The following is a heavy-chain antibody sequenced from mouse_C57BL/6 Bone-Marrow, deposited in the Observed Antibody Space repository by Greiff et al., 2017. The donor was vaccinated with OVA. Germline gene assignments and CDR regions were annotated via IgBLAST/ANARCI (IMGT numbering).Heavy chain of an antibody. CDR1: GFTFSDYY. Sequence: EVKLQESEGGLVQPGSSMKLSCTASGFTFSDYYMAWVRQVPEKGLEWVANINYDGSSTYYLDSLKSRFIISRDNAKNILYLQMSSLKSEDTATYYCARDPHYYGSSWYFDVWGTGTTVTVSS. CDR2: INYDGSST. J-gene: IGHJ1*03. V-gene: IGHV5-16*01. CDR3: ARDPHYYGSSWYFDV. D-gene: IGHD1-1*01.